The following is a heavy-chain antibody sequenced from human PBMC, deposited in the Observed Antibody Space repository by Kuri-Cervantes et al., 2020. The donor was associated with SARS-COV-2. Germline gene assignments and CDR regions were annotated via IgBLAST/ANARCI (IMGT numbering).Heavy chain of an antibody. CDR3: AREIRRAARRGGLGY. D-gene: IGHD6-6*01. CDR1: GFTFSSYW. CDR2: IKQDGSEK. V-gene: IGHV3-7*01. Sequence: GGSLRPSCAASGFTFSSYWMSWVRQAPGKGLEWVANIKQDGSEKYYVDSVKGRFTISRDNAKNSLYLQMNSLRAEDTAVYYCAREIRRAARRGGLGYWGQGTLVTVSS. J-gene: IGHJ4*02.